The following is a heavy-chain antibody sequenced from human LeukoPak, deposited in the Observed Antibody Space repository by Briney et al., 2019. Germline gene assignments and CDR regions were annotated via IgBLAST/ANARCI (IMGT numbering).Heavy chain of an antibody. J-gene: IGHJ4*02. V-gene: IGHV5-10-1*01. CDR2: IDPSDSYT. Sequence: GESLRISCKGSGYSFTSYWISWVRQMPGTGLEWMGRIDPSDSYTNYSPSFQGHVTISADKSISTAYLQWSSLKASDTAMYYCARFQYCSGGSCYNYFDYWGQGTLVTVSS. CDR3: ARFQYCSGGSCYNYFDY. D-gene: IGHD2-15*01. CDR1: GYSFTSYW.